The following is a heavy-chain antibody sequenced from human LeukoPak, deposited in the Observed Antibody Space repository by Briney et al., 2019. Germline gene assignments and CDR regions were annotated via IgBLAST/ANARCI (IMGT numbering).Heavy chain of an antibody. Sequence: GGSLRLSCAASGFTVSSNYMSWVRQAPGKGLEGVSVIYSGGSTYYADSVKGRFTISRDNSKNTLYLQMNSLRAEDTAVYYCARVPPLKSSYILLSAMVYFDFXXXXTXXXVSX. J-gene: IGHJ4*01. D-gene: IGHD3-10*01. CDR3: ARVPPLKSSYILLSAMVYFDF. CDR1: GFTVSSNY. CDR2: IYSGGST. V-gene: IGHV3-66*01.